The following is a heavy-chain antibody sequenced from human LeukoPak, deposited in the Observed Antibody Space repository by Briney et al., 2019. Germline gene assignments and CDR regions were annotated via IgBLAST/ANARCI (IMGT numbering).Heavy chain of an antibody. CDR2: IYPGDSDT. CDR3: ARHTTDFWSGPDGGYLDY. J-gene: IGHJ4*02. Sequence: GESLQISRQGSGYSFTSYWIGWVRQMPGKGLEWMGIIYPGDSDTRYSPSFQGQVTISADKSISTAYLQWSSLKASDTAMYYCARHTTDFWSGPDGGYLDYWGQGTLVTVSS. CDR1: GYSFTSYW. D-gene: IGHD3-3*01. V-gene: IGHV5-51*01.